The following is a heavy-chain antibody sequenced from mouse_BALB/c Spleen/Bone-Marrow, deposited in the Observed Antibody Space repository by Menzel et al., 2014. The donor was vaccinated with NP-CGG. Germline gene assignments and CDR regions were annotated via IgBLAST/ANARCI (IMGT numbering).Heavy chain of an antibody. CDR2: ISSGGSYT. J-gene: IGHJ4*01. Sequence: EVTVAESGGGLVKPGGSLKLSCAASGFTFSSYAMSWVRQIPEQRLEWVATISSGGSYTYYPDSVKGRFTISKDDAKNTLYLQMSSLRSEGAAMYYCARQSRYRYDAGAMDYWGQGTSVTVSS. CDR3: ARQSRYRYDAGAMDY. CDR1: GFTFSSYA. V-gene: IGHV5-9-3*01. D-gene: IGHD2-14*01.